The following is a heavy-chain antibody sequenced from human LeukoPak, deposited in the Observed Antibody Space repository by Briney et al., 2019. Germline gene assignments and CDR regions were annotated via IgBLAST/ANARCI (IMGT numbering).Heavy chain of an antibody. CDR1: GFTFSSYS. CDR3: ARELTYYYDSSGYSPLFDY. V-gene: IGHV3-21*01. D-gene: IGHD3-22*01. Sequence: GGSLRLSCAASGFTFSSYSMNWVRQAPGKGLEWVSSISSSSSYIYYADSVKGRFTISRDNAKNSLYLQMNSPRAEDTAVYYCARELTYYYDSSGYSPLFDYWGQGTLVTVSS. CDR2: ISSSSSYI. J-gene: IGHJ4*02.